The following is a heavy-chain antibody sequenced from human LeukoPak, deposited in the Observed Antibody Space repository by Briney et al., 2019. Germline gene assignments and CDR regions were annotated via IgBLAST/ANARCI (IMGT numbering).Heavy chain of an antibody. CDR1: GFTFSSYA. Sequence: GGSLRLSCAASGFTFSSYAMSWVRQAPGKGLEWVSAISGSGGSTYYADSVKGRFTISRDNAKNSLYLQMNSLRAEDTALYYCVRDFGARGWFDYWGQGTLVTVSS. J-gene: IGHJ4*02. CDR2: ISGSGGST. V-gene: IGHV3-23*01. D-gene: IGHD3-3*01. CDR3: VRDFGARGWFDY.